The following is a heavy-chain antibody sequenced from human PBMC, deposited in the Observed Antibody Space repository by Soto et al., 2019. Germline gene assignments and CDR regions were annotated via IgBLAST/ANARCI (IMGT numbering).Heavy chain of an antibody. J-gene: IGHJ6*02. CDR3: AKVRYYDFWSGPYYYYGMDV. CDR1: GFTFSSYA. V-gene: IGHV3-23*01. D-gene: IGHD3-3*01. Sequence: PGGSLRLSCAASGFTFSSYAMSWVRQAPGKGLEWVSAISGSGGSTYYADSVKGRFTISRDNSKNTLYLQMNSLRAEDTAVYYCAKVRYYDFWSGPYYYYGMDVWGQGTTVTVSS. CDR2: ISGSGGST.